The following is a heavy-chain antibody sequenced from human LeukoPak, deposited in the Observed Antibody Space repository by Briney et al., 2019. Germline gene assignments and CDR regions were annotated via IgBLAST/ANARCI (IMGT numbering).Heavy chain of an antibody. Sequence: ASVKVSCKASGYTFTSYGISWVRQAPGQGLEWMGWISAYNGNTNYAQKLQGRLTMTTDTSTSTAYMELRSLRSDDTAVYYCARDRGTGTTYRFHPWGQGTLVTVSS. V-gene: IGHV1-18*01. CDR1: GYTFTSYG. CDR3: ARDRGTGTTYRFHP. CDR2: ISAYNGNT. D-gene: IGHD1-7*01. J-gene: IGHJ5*02.